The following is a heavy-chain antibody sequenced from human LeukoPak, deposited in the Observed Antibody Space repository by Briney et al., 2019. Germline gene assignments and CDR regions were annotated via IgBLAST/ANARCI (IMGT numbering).Heavy chain of an antibody. CDR1: GYTFTSYD. D-gene: IGHD2-8*01. V-gene: IGHV1-8*01. CDR2: MNPNSGNT. Sequence: ASVKVSCKASGYTFTSYDINWVRQATGQGLEWMGWMNPNSGNTGYAQKFQGRVTMTRNTSISTAYMELSSLRSEDTAVYYCARGPRGYCTNGVCYTSDYWGQGTLVTVSS. J-gene: IGHJ4*02. CDR3: ARGPRGYCTNGVCYTSDY.